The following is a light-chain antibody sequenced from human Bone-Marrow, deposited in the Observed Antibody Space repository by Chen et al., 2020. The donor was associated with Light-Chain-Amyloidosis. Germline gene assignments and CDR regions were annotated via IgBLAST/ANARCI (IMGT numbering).Light chain of an antibody. J-gene: IGKJ4*01. V-gene: IGKV3-20*01. CDR1: QTISSND. CDR3: QQYGTSPLT. Sequence: EIVLTQSPGTLSLSPGEGANLSCRARQTISSNDLTWYQQKFGQAPRLLIDGSSSRATGIPDRFTGSGSGTDFTLTINRLEPEDFAMYYCQQYGTSPLTFGGGTKVEIK. CDR2: GSS.